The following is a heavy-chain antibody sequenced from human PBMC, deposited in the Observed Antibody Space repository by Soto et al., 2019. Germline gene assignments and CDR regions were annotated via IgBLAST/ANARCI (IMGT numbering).Heavy chain of an antibody. Sequence: GGSLRLSCAASGFTFSSYSMNWVRQAPGKGLEWVSSMSSSSNYIYYEDSVKGRFTISRDNAKNSLYLQMNSLRAEDTAVYYCARVHAAAGIDAFDIWGQGTMVTVSS. CDR2: MSSSSNYI. V-gene: IGHV3-21*01. CDR3: ARVHAAAGIDAFDI. J-gene: IGHJ3*02. CDR1: GFTFSSYS. D-gene: IGHD6-13*01.